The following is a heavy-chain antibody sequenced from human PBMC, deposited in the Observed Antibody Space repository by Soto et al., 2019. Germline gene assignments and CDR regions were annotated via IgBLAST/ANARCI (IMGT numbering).Heavy chain of an antibody. CDR1: GGSISSYY. CDR3: ARQGYCTNGVCYIEL. D-gene: IGHD2-8*01. Sequence: SETLSLTCTVSGGSISSYYWSWIRQPPGKGLEWIGYIYYSGSTNYNPSLKSRVTISVDTSKNQFSLKLSSVTAADTAVYYCARQGYCTNGVCYIELWGQGTLVTVSS. V-gene: IGHV4-59*08. J-gene: IGHJ4*02. CDR2: IYYSGST.